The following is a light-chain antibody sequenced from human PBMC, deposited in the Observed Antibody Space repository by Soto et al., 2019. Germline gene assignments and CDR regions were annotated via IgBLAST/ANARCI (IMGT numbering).Light chain of an antibody. J-gene: IGKJ4*01. Sequence: DIQMTQSPSSLSASVGDRVSITCRASQSISTHLSWYQQKPGKAPKLLIYTASALQSGVPSRFSGSGSGTEFTLTISSLQPEDFATYYCQQLNKYPSTFGGGTKVDIK. CDR1: QSISTH. V-gene: IGKV1-17*01. CDR2: TAS. CDR3: QQLNKYPST.